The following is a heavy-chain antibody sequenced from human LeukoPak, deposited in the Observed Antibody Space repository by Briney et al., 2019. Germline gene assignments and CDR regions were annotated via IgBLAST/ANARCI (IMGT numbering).Heavy chain of an antibody. CDR2: IYTSGST. J-gene: IGHJ4*02. CDR1: GGSISSYY. CDR3: ARRGVVRLRLGELSLIDY. D-gene: IGHD3-16*02. Sequence: SETLSLTCTVSGGSISSYYWSWIRQPAGKGLEWIGRIYTSGSTNYNPSLKSRVTMSVDTSKNQFSLKLSSVTAADTAVYYCARRGVVRLRLGELSLIDYWGQGTLVTVSS. V-gene: IGHV4-4*07.